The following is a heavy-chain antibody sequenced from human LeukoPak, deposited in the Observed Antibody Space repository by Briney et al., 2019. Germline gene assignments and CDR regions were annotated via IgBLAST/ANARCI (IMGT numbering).Heavy chain of an antibody. D-gene: IGHD3-22*01. V-gene: IGHV1-2*02. CDR3: ARGGAYYDSNNWFDP. Sequence: ASVKVSCKASGYTFTGYYMHWVRQAPGQGLEWMGWINPNSGGTNYAQKFQGRVTMTRDTSISTAYMELSRLRSDDTAVYYCARGGAYYDSNNWFDPWGQGTLVTVSS. CDR2: INPNSGGT. J-gene: IGHJ5*02. CDR1: GYTFTGYY.